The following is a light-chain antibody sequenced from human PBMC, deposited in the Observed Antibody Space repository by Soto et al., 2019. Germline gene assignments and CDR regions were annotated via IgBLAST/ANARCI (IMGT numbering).Light chain of an antibody. CDR1: SSDIGIFNY. J-gene: IGLJ1*01. V-gene: IGLV2-14*01. CDR2: DVS. Sequence: QSVLTQPASVSGSPGQSITIPCTGTSSDIGIFNYVSWYQQHPGKAPKLMIYDVSNRPSGVSDRFSGSKSGNTASLTISGLQTEDEADYYCSSYTNTTTSFATGTKVTVL. CDR3: SSYTNTTTS.